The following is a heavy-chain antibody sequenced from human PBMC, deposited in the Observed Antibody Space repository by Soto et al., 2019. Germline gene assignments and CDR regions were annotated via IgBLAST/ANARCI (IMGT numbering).Heavy chain of an antibody. V-gene: IGHV4-59*01. D-gene: IGHD1-1*01. CDR2: VDYSGGT. J-gene: IGHJ4*02. CDR1: GSSFRNYY. Sequence: QVQLQESGPGLVKPSETLSLTCTVSGSSFRNYYWSWSRQPPGKGLEWIGYVDYSGGTNYNPSLKSRVPISLDTSNSQLSLRLTSVTAADTAVYYCGRNRVPLNWGLGSLVTVAS. CDR3: GRNRVPLN.